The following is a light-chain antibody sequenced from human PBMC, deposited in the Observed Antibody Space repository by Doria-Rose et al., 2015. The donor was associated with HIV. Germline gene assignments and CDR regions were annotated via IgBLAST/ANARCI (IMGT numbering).Light chain of an antibody. CDR3: SSYTCNATWV. Sequence: QSVLTQPASVSGSPGQSITISCTGTSSDAGGYNYVSWYQQHPGKAPKLMIYDVNKRPSGVSNRFSGSKSGNTASLSISGLQAEDEADYYCSSYTCNATWVFGGGTQLTVL. CDR1: SSDAGGYNY. V-gene: IGLV2-14*03. CDR2: DVN. J-gene: IGLJ3*02.